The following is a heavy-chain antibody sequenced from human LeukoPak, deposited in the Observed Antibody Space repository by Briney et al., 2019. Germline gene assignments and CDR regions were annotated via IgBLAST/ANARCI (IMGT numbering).Heavy chain of an antibody. V-gene: IGHV3-23*01. CDR3: AKPFRSSEDYFSFDY. CDR2: ISSSGGST. Sequence: PGGSLRLSCAASGFSFRNYAMTWVRQAPGKGLEWVSAISSSGGSTYYTDSVKGRFTVSRDNSKNTVFLQMDSLRGADTAVYYCAKPFRSSEDYFSFDYWGQGTLVTVSS. CDR1: GFSFRNYA. D-gene: IGHD2/OR15-2a*01. J-gene: IGHJ4*02.